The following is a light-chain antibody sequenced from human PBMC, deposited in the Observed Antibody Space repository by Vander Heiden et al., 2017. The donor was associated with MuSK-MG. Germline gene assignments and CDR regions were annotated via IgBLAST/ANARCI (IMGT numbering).Light chain of an antibody. CDR3: QQRTNWWT. Sequence: PGERATLSCRASQSVSSYLAWYQQKPGQAPRLLIYDASNRATGIPARFSGSGSGTDFTLTISSLEPEDFAVYYWQQRTNWWTFGQGTKVEIK. CDR2: DAS. J-gene: IGKJ1*01. CDR1: QSVSSY. V-gene: IGKV3-11*01.